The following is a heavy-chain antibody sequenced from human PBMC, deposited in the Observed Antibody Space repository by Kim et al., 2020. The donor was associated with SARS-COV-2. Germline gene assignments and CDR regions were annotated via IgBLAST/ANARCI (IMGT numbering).Heavy chain of an antibody. CDR3: ARGRSSGRAGMDV. CDR1: GFTFSSHS. V-gene: IGHV3-48*04. CDR2: ISSGSSTI. Sequence: GGSLRLSCAASGFTFSSHSMKWVRQAPGKGLEWVSYISSGSSTIYYADSVKGRFTISRDNAKNSMYLQMNSLRAEDTAVYYCARGRSSGRAGMDVWGQGT. J-gene: IGHJ6*02. D-gene: IGHD6-19*01.